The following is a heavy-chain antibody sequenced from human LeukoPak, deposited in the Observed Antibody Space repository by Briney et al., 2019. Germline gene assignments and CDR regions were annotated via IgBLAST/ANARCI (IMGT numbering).Heavy chain of an antibody. CDR2: IYYSGST. V-gene: IGHV4-59*01. CDR3: ARGTSGWPYYFDY. J-gene: IGHJ4*02. CDR1: GGSTSSYY. D-gene: IGHD6-19*01. Sequence: SETLSLTCSVSGGSTSSYYWSWIRQPPGKRLEWIGYIYYSGSTNYNPSLKSRITVSVDTSKNLFSLKLSSVTAADTAVYYCARGTSGWPYYFDYWGQGTLVTVSS.